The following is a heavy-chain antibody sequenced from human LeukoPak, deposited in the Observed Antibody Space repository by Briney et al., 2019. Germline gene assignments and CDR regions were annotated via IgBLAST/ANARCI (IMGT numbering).Heavy chain of an antibody. V-gene: IGHV3-23*01. D-gene: IGHD3-3*01. Sequence: GGSLRLSCAASGFTFSTYWMTWVRQAPGKGLEWVSGISGNGVLTYYADSVKGRFTVSRDNSQNNLHLQLNNVRAEDSAIYYCANSQGTIFGVVDYWGQGTLVTVSS. CDR1: GFTFSTYW. CDR2: ISGNGVLT. J-gene: IGHJ4*02. CDR3: ANSQGTIFGVVDY.